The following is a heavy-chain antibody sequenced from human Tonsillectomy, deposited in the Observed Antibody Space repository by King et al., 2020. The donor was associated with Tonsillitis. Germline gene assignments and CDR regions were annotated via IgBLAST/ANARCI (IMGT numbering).Heavy chain of an antibody. V-gene: IGHV4-38-2*01. Sequence: QLQGSGPGLVKPSETLSLTCAVSGYSISSGYYWGWIRQPPGKGLEWIGSIYHSGSTYYNPSLKSRVTISVDTSKNQFSLKLSSVTAADTAVYYCARGPPPLDYYDSSGYKREDYWGQGTLVTVSS. CDR3: ARGPPPLDYYDSSGYKREDY. J-gene: IGHJ4*02. D-gene: IGHD3-22*01. CDR2: IYHSGST. CDR1: GYSISSGYY.